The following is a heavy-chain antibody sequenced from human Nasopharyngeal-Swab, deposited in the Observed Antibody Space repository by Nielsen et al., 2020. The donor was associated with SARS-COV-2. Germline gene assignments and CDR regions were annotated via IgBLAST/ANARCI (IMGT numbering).Heavy chain of an antibody. V-gene: IGHV3-48*04. CDR3: ATSDIAAAADY. CDR1: GFTFSSYS. D-gene: IGHD6-13*01. Sequence: GGSLRLSCATSGFTFSSYSMNWVRQAPGKGLEWVSYISSSGSTIYYADSVKGRFTISRDNAKNSLYLQMNSLRAEDTAVYYCATSDIAAAADYWGQGTLVTVSS. CDR2: ISSSGSTI. J-gene: IGHJ4*02.